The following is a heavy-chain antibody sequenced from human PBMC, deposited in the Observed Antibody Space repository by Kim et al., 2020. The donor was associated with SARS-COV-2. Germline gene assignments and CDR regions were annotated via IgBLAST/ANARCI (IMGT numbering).Heavy chain of an antibody. V-gene: IGHV4-34*01. Sequence: SETLSLTCAVYGGSFSGYYWSWIRQPPGKGLEWIGEINHSGSTNYNPSLKSRVTISVDTSKNQFSLKLSSVTAADTAVYYCARGIEDIVVVPAAMYYYY. J-gene: IGHJ6*01. CDR2: INHSGST. D-gene: IGHD2-2*01. CDR3: ARGIEDIVVVPAAMYYYY. CDR1: GGSFSGYY.